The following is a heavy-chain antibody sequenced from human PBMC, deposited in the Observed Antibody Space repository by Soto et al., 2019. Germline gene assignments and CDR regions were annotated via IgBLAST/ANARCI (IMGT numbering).Heavy chain of an antibody. V-gene: IGHV4-59*01. CDR1: GGSISSYY. CDR2: IHYSGST. J-gene: IGHJ4*02. D-gene: IGHD6-13*01. CDR3: AISGLSGHASSWAFSY. Sequence: QVQLQESGPGLVKPSETLSLTCTVSGGSISSYYCSWIRQPPGKGLEWIGYIHYSGSTNYNPSLKSRVTISLDASRNQFALKRSSVTAADTAMYYCAISGLSGHASSWAFSYWGQGTLVTVSS.